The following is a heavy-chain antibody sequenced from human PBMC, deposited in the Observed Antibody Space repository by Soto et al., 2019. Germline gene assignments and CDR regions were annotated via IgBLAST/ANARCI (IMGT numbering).Heavy chain of an antibody. Sequence: GGSLRLSCAASGFTFSSYSMNWVRQAPGKGLEWVSSISSSSSYIYYADSVKGRFTISRDNAKNSLYPQMNSLRAEDTAVYYCATYYYDSSGYSPVPVFDYWGQGTLVTVSS. CDR2: ISSSSSYI. CDR1: GFTFSSYS. D-gene: IGHD3-22*01. J-gene: IGHJ4*02. CDR3: ATYYYDSSGYSPVPVFDY. V-gene: IGHV3-21*01.